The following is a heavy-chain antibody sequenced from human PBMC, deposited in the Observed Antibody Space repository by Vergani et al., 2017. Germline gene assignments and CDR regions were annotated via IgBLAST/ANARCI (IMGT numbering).Heavy chain of an antibody. CDR2: IGYDGRMK. CDR1: GFALNRYA. Sequence: QVQLVESGGGVVQPGTSLRLSCVVSGFALNRYAMYWVRQAPGKGLEWVAFIGYDGRMKYNVDSVKGRFTISRDTSKKTLYLQMRSLRADDTAVYYCAKDGRENSDYGYFDYWGQGTLVTVSS. D-gene: IGHD4-17*01. CDR3: AKDGRENSDYGYFDY. J-gene: IGHJ4*02. V-gene: IGHV3-30*18.